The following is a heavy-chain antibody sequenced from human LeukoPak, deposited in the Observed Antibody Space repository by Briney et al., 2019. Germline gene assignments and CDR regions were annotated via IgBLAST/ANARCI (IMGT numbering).Heavy chain of an antibody. V-gene: IGHV3-74*01. CDR3: ARKAWLQLDYYFDY. D-gene: IGHD5-24*01. Sequence: GGSLRLSCAASGFTFSSYWMHWVRQAPGKGLVWVSRINSDGSSTSYADSVKGRFTISRDNAKNSLYLQMNSLRAEDTAVYYCARKAWLQLDYYFDYWGQGTLVTVSS. CDR2: INSDGSST. CDR1: GFTFSSYW. J-gene: IGHJ4*02.